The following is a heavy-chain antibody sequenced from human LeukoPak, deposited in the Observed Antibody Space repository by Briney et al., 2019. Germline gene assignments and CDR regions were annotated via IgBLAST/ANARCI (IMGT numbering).Heavy chain of an antibody. CDR2: MNPNSGNT. CDR3: VLIRGVKKGLFDY. D-gene: IGHD3-10*01. CDR1: GYTFTSYD. V-gene: IGHV1-8*03. Sequence: ASVKVSCKASGYTFTSYDINWVRQATGQGLEWMGWMNPNSGNTGYAQKFQGRVTITRNTSISTAYMELSRLRSDDTAVYYCVLIRGVKKGLFDYWGQGTLVTVSS. J-gene: IGHJ4*02.